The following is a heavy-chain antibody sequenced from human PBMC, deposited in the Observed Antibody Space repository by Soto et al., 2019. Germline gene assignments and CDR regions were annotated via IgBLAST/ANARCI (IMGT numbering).Heavy chain of an antibody. Sequence: GEALNISCKSAGYTFASYFIGVGRQMPGKGLEWMGIIYPADSDTRYNPSFQGQVTISADKSITTAYLQWSSLKASDTAMYYCARGTNPLFDHWGQGTLVTVSS. CDR2: IYPADSDT. D-gene: IGHD3-10*01. J-gene: IGHJ4*02. CDR3: ARGTNPLFDH. CDR1: GYTFASYF. V-gene: IGHV5-51*01.